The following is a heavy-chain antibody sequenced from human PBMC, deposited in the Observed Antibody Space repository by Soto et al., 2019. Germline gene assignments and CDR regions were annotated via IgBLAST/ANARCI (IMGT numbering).Heavy chain of an antibody. D-gene: IGHD3-10*01. CDR2: IIPVFGTT. CDR1: GGTFSRFT. CDR3: ARSLLFYHYYAMDV. Sequence: QVELVQSGAEVRKTGSSVKVSCMASGGTFSRFTISWVRQAPGQGLEWMGGIIPVFGTTKYAQKFQGRVTITADEDTRTAYMELRSLRFEDTAVYYCARSLLFYHYYAMDVWGQGTTVTVSS. J-gene: IGHJ6*02. V-gene: IGHV1-69*12.